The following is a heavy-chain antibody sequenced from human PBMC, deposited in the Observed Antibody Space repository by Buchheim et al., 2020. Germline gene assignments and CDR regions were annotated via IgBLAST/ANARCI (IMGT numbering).Heavy chain of an antibody. CDR1: GGSISSYNW. Sequence: QVQLQESGPGLVKPSGNLSLTCAVSGGSISSYNWWSWVRPPPGKGLEWIGEIYHSGSTNYNPSLKSRVSISIDKSKNQFSLNLTSMTAADTVTYYCARGRLRVFYGMDVWGQGT. V-gene: IGHV4-4*02. D-gene: IGHD4-17*01. CDR3: ARGRLRVFYGMDV. J-gene: IGHJ6*01. CDR2: IYHSGST.